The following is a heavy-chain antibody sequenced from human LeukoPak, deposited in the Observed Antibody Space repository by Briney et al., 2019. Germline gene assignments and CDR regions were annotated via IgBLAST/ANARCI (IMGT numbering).Heavy chain of an antibody. V-gene: IGHV3-23*01. J-gene: IGHJ4*02. CDR2: ISGSGGST. Sequence: GGSLRLSCAASGFTFSSYSMNWVRQAPGKGLEWVSAISGSGGSTYCADSVKGRFTISRDNSTNTLYLQMNSLRAVDTAVYYCAKGQSCSGGSCYFDYWGQGTLVTVSS. CDR3: AKGQSCSGGSCYFDY. D-gene: IGHD2-15*01. CDR1: GFTFSSYS.